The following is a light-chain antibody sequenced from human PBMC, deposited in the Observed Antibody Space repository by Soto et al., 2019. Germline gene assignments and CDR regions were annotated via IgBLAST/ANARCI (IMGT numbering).Light chain of an antibody. J-gene: IGKJ1*01. V-gene: IGKV3-20*01. CDR1: LTISDNY. Sequence: EIVLTHSPGTMSLSPGERATLSCRASLTISDNYLAWYQQKAGQAPRLVIFGASSRATGIPDRFSASGSGTDFTLTIDRLEPEDFAMYYCQQYSDSPPTFGQG. CDR2: GAS. CDR3: QQYSDSPPT.